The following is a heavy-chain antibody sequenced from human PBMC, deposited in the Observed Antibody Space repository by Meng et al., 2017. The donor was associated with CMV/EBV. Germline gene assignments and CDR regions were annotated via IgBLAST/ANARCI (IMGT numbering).Heavy chain of an antibody. CDR3: ARAYDYGDYDSCYFDY. D-gene: IGHD4-17*01. Sequence: GGSLRLSCAASGFAVSGNYMSWVRQAPEKGLQWVSVIYSGDSTYYADSVKGRFTISRDNSKNTLYLQMNSLRAEDTAVYYCARAYDYGDYDSCYFDYWGQGTLVTVSS. J-gene: IGHJ4*02. CDR1: GFAVSGNY. V-gene: IGHV3-53*01. CDR2: IYSGDST.